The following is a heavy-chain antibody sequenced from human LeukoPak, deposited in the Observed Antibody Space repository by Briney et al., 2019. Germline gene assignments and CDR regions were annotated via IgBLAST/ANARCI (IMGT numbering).Heavy chain of an antibody. Sequence: QPGRSLRLSCAASGFTFSSYAMHWVRQAPGKGLGWVAVISYDGSNKYYADSVKGRFTISRDNSKNTLYLQMNSLRAEDTAVYYCAREPGVVVPAAFDYWGQGTLVTVSS. J-gene: IGHJ4*02. CDR3: AREPGVVVPAAFDY. CDR1: GFTFSSYA. CDR2: ISYDGSNK. D-gene: IGHD2-2*01. V-gene: IGHV3-30-3*01.